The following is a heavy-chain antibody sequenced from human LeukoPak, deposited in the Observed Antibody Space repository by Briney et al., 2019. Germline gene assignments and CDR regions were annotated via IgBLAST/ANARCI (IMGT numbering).Heavy chain of an antibody. Sequence: SETLSLTCTVSDGSISSYYWSWIRQTPGKGLEWIGYIYYSGSTNYNPSLKSRVTISVDTSKNQFSLKLSSVTAADTAVYYCARSVSTFDPWGQGTLVTVSS. J-gene: IGHJ5*02. CDR1: DGSISSYY. V-gene: IGHV4-59*08. CDR3: ARSVSTFDP. CDR2: IYYSGST.